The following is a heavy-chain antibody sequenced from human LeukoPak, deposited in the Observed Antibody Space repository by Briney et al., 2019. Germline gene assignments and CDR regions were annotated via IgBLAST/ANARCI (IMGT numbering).Heavy chain of an antibody. CDR2: ISSSSSYI. D-gene: IGHD6-13*01. CDR3: ARDPAGQIRFDI. CDR1: GFTFSSYS. V-gene: IGHV3-21*01. J-gene: IGHJ3*02. Sequence: GGSLRLSCAASGFTFSSYSMNWVRQTPGKRLELVSSISSSSSYIYYSDSVKGRFTISRDNAKNSLYLQMNSLRAEDTAVYYCARDPAGQIRFDIWGQGTMVTVSS.